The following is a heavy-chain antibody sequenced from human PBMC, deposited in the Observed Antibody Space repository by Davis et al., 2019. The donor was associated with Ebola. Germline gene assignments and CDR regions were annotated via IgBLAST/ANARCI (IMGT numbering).Heavy chain of an antibody. CDR1: GFTFSTYS. CDR2: ISSDSDYI. D-gene: IGHD4-23*01. J-gene: IGHJ4*02. CDR3: AKGWGPLVVTPEDY. Sequence: GGSLRLSCAASGFTFSTYSMSWVRQAPGKGLEWVSSISSDSDYIYYADSAKGRFTISRDNAKNSLYLQMNSLRAEDTALYYCAKGWGPLVVTPEDYWGQGTLVTVSS. V-gene: IGHV3-21*04.